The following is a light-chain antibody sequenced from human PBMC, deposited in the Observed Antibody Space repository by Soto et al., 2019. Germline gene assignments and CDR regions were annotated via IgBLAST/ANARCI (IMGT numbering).Light chain of an antibody. CDR2: AAS. V-gene: IGKV1-39*01. Sequence: DIQMTQSPSSLSASVGDRVTITCRASQSISSYLNWYQQKPGKAPKLLIYAASSLQSWVPSRFSGSGSATDVTLTISSLQPEDFATYYCQQSYSTPPLTFGGGTKVEIK. CDR3: QQSYSTPPLT. CDR1: QSISSY. J-gene: IGKJ4*01.